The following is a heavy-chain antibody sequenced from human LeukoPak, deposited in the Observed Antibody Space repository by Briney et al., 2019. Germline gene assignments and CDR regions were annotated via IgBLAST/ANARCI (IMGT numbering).Heavy chain of an antibody. CDR3: AKEQVGTAMFDY. V-gene: IGHV3-30*02. J-gene: IGHJ4*02. CDR1: GFTFSSYG. D-gene: IGHD1-26*01. Sequence: GGSLRLSCAASGFTFSSYGMHWVRQAPGKGLEWVAFIRYDGSNKYYADSVKGRFTISRDNSKNTLYLQTSSLRAEDTAVYYCAKEQVGTAMFDYWGQGALVTVSS. CDR2: IRYDGSNK.